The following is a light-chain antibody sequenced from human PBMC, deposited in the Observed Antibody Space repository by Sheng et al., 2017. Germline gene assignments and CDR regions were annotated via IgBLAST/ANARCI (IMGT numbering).Light chain of an antibody. V-gene: IGLV1-40*01. CDR3: SSYTSISPYV. Sequence: QSELTQPPSVSGAPGQRVTISCTGSSSDIGAGYDVHWYQQLPGRVPKLIIYADTNRPSGVPDRFSGSQSGTSASLTITGLQAEDEADYYCSSYTSISPYVFGSGTKVTVL. J-gene: IGLJ1*01. CDR2: ADT. CDR1: SSDIGAGYD.